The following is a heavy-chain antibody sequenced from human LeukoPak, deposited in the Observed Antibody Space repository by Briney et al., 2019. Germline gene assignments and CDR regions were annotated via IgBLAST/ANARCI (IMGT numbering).Heavy chain of an antibody. CDR1: GGSFSGYY. Sequence: PSETLSLTCAVYGGSFSGYYWSWIRQPPGKGLEWIGEINHSGSTNYNPSLRRRLTISVDTSKNQFSLKLSSVTAADTAVYYCARGLHYYYYMDVWGKGTTVTVSS. V-gene: IGHV4-34*01. J-gene: IGHJ6*03. CDR2: INHSGST. CDR3: ARGLHYYYYMDV.